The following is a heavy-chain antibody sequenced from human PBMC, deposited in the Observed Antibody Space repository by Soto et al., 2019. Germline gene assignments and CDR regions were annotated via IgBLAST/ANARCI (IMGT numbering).Heavy chain of an antibody. D-gene: IGHD6-13*01. CDR3: ARPPQQQGDPDYYGMDV. V-gene: IGHV4-39*01. CDR2: IYYSGST. CDR1: GGSISSRSYY. J-gene: IGHJ6*02. Sequence: SETLSLTCTVSGGSISSRSYYWGWIRQPPGKGLEWIGSIYYSGSTYYNPSLKSRVTISVDTSKNQFSLKLSSVTAADTAVYYCARPPQQQGDPDYYGMDVWGQGTTVT.